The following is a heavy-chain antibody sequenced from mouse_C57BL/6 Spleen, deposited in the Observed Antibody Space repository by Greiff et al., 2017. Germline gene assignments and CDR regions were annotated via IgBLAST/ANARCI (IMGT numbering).Heavy chain of an antibody. J-gene: IGHJ1*03. CDR3: ASRLPYYYGSSWYFDV. CDR2: IDPSDSYT. CDR1: GFNITNSW. D-gene: IGHD1-1*01. V-gene: IGHV1-69*01. Sequence: QVQLQQPGAELVMPGASVKLSCTASGFNITNSWMHWVKQRPGQGLEWIGEIDPSDSYTNYNQKFQGKSTLTVDTSSSTAYLQLSSLTSEDSAVYYCASRLPYYYGSSWYFDVWGTGTTVTVSS.